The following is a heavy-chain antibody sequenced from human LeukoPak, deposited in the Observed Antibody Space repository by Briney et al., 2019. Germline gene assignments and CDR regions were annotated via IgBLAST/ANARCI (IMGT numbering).Heavy chain of an antibody. V-gene: IGHV1-2*04. CDR1: GYTFTGYY. CDR2: INPNSGGT. D-gene: IGHD5-24*01. CDR3: ARAGTVEMTPLDY. J-gene: IGHJ4*02. Sequence: GASVKVSCKASGYTFTGYYMHWVRQAPGQGLEWMGWINPNSGGTNYAQKFQGWVTMTRDTSISTAHMELRRLRSDDTAVYYCARAGTVEMTPLDYWGQGTLVTVSS.